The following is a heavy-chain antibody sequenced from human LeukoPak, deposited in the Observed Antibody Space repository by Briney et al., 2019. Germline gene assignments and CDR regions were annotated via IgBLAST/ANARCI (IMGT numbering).Heavy chain of an antibody. Sequence: SETLSLTCTVSGGSISSSSYYWGWIRQPPGKGLEWIGSIYYSGSTYYNPSLKSRVTISVDTSKNQFSLKLSSVTAADTAVYYCARVATVNNLYYYYMDVWGKGTTVTVSS. D-gene: IGHD4-11*01. CDR1: GGSISSSSYY. J-gene: IGHJ6*03. CDR2: IYYSGST. CDR3: ARVATVNNLYYYYMDV. V-gene: IGHV4-39*07.